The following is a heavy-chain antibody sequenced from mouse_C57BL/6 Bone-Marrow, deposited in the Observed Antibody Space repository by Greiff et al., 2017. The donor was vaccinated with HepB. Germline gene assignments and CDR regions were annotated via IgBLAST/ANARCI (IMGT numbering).Heavy chain of an antibody. CDR2: SSSGGSYT. CDR3: ARRGNSYFDY. J-gene: IGHJ2*01. V-gene: IGHV5-6*01. CDR1: GFTFSSYG. D-gene: IGHD2-1*01. Sequence: DVHLVESGGDLVKPGGSLKLSCAASGFTFSSYGMSWVRQTPDKRLEWVATSSSGGSYTYYPDSVKGRFTISRDNAKNTLYLQMSSLKSEDTAMYYCARRGNSYFDYWGHGTTLTVSS.